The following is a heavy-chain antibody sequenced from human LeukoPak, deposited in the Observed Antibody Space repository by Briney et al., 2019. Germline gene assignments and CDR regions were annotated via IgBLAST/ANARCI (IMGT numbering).Heavy chain of an antibody. CDR3: ARQYYYNRAIYSKLDF. J-gene: IGHJ4*02. D-gene: IGHD3-22*01. Sequence: PSETLSLTCTVSGGSITNSYYWGWIRQPPGKGVEWIGSMYYSGSTYYNPSLKSRVTISVDTSKNQFSLKLSSVTAADTAVYYCARQYYYNRAIYSKLDFWGQGTLVTVSS. CDR1: GGSITNSYY. V-gene: IGHV4-39*01. CDR2: MYYSGST.